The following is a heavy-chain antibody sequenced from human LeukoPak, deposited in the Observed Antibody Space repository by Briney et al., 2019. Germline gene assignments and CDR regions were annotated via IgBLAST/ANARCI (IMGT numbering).Heavy chain of an antibody. CDR1: GYTFTSYG. CDR3: AKDQGSGHGAYTWGTFDY. Sequence: ASVKVSCKASGYTFTSYGISWVRQAPGQGLEWMGWISAYNGNTNYAQKLQGRVTMTTDTSTSTAYMELRSLRSDDTAVYYCAKDQGSGHGAYTWGTFDYWGPETLVTVFS. D-gene: IGHD3-16*01. J-gene: IGHJ4*01. V-gene: IGHV1-18*01. CDR2: ISAYNGNT.